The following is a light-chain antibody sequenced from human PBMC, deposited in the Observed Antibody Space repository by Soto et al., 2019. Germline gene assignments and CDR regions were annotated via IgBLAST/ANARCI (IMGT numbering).Light chain of an antibody. V-gene: IGLV1-47*01. CDR1: SSNIGSNY. CDR3: AAWDDIVSGLV. J-gene: IGLJ2*01. Sequence: QLVLTQSPSASGTPGQTVTISCSGRSSNIGSNYVYWYHQLPGTAPRLVMYRADQRPSGVSDRFSGSKSGTSASLAISGLRSEEEGDYYCAAWDDIVSGLVFGGGTKLTVL. CDR2: RAD.